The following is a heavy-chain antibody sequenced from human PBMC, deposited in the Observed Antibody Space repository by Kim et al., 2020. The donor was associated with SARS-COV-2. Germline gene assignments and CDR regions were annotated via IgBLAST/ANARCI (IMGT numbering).Heavy chain of an antibody. V-gene: IGHV3-23*01. CDR3: SEGHSDS. J-gene: IGHJ4*02. CDR1: GFTFSGNV. CDR2: INSSGDRK. Sequence: GGSLRLSCAASGFTFSGNVMSWVRQAPGKGLEWVSIINSSGDRKYYASSVRGRFSISRDNSKNTLWLEMNSLRVEDTAIYYCSEGHSDSWCQGTLVTVSS. D-gene: IGHD1-26*01.